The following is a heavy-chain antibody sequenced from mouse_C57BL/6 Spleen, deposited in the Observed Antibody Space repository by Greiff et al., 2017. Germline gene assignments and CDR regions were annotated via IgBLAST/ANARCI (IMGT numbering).Heavy chain of an antibody. J-gene: IGHJ2*01. V-gene: IGHV1-64*01. CDR3: ARETYVSFDY. CDR2: IHPNSGST. Sequence: QVQLQQSGAELVKPGASVKLSCKASGYTFTSYWMHWVKQRPGQGLEWIGMIHPNSGSTNYNEKFKSKATLTVDKSSSTAYMQLSSLTSEDSAVYYCARETYVSFDYWGQGTTLTVSS. D-gene: IGHD1-1*01. CDR1: GYTFTSYW.